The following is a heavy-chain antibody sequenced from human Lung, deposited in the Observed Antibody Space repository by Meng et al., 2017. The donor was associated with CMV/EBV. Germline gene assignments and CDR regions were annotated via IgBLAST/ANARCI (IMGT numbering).Heavy chain of an antibody. J-gene: IGHJ4*02. CDR1: GFMFSDYG. Sequence: QVHRAGSGGGLVQPGRSLRLSCAVSGFMFSDYGMHWVRQAPGKAPEWVAFILKDGSDKFYRDSVKGRFTISRDPGKNTLYLQMDSLRPEDTAIYYCVRDGDSSNWPLDYWGQGTLVTVSS. V-gene: IGHV3-30*03. D-gene: IGHD6-13*01. CDR3: VRDGDSSNWPLDY. CDR2: ILKDGSDK.